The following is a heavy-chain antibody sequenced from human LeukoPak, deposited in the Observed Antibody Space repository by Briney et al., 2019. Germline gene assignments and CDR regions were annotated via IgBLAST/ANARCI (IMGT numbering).Heavy chain of an antibody. CDR2: ISYDGSTK. D-gene: IGHD3-22*01. V-gene: IGHV3-30*04. CDR3: TTSLTSGYYIDY. Sequence: GGSLRLSCAASGFTFTNYPIHWVRQAPGKGLEWVTVISYDGSTKYYADSVKGRFTISRDDSKNTLFLQMNSLKTEDTALYYCTTSLTSGYYIDYWGQGTLVTVSS. CDR1: GFTFTNYP. J-gene: IGHJ4*02.